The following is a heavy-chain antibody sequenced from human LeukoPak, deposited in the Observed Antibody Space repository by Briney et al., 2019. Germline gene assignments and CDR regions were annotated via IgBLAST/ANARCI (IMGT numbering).Heavy chain of an antibody. Sequence: GGSLRLSCAASGFTFDDYAMHWVRQAPGKGLEWVSGISWNSGSIGCADSVKGRFTISRDNAKNSLYLQMNSLRAEDTALYYCAKDLAVAGTGGDYWGQGTLVTVSS. CDR1: GFTFDDYA. D-gene: IGHD6-19*01. CDR3: AKDLAVAGTGGDY. V-gene: IGHV3-9*01. CDR2: ISWNSGSI. J-gene: IGHJ4*02.